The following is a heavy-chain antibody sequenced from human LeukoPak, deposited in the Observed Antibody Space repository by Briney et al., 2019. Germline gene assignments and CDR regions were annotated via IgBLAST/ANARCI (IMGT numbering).Heavy chain of an antibody. CDR1: GFTFTNYW. J-gene: IGHJ5*02. CDR2: IKQDGSET. CDR3: ARGNRVVVVSNWFDP. Sequence: GGSLRLSCAASGFTFTNYWMSWVRQAPGKGLEWVANIKQDGSETYYVDSVKGRFTISRDNAKNSLYLQMNSLRAEDTAVYYCARGNRVVVVSNWFDPWGQGTLVTVSS. D-gene: IGHD3-22*01. V-gene: IGHV3-7*01.